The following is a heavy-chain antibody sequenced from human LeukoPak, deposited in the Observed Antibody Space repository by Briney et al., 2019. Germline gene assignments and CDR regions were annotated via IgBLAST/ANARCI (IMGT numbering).Heavy chain of an antibody. CDR2: ISSGGNYI. CDR3: ARAGILVAGTDWYFDL. D-gene: IGHD6-19*01. CDR1: GFTFSTYS. Sequence: GWSLRLSCAASGFTFSTYSMNWVRQAPGKGLEWVSSISSGGNYIYYADSMKGRFTISRDNDKNSLYLQMNSLRAEETAVYYCARAGILVAGTDWYFDLWGRGTLVTVSS. J-gene: IGHJ2*01. V-gene: IGHV3-21*01.